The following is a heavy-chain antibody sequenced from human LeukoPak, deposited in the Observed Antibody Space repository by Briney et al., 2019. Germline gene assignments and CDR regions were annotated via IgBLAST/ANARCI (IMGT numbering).Heavy chain of an antibody. CDR2: ISGDESTT. J-gene: IGHJ4*02. CDR1: GFTFSSYW. Sequence: GGSLRLSCTVSGFTFSSYWMHWVRQGPGKGLVWVSRISGDESTTSYADSVKGRFTIFRDNAKNSLYLQMNSLRAEDTAVYYCARSSGYCSSTSCRWGNYFDYWGQGTLVTASS. D-gene: IGHD2-2*01. V-gene: IGHV3-74*01. CDR3: ARSSGYCSSTSCRWGNYFDY.